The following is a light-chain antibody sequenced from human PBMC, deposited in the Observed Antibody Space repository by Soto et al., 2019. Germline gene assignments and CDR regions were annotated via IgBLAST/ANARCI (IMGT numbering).Light chain of an antibody. J-gene: IGLJ2*01. CDR2: TTN. CDR3: AAWDDSLIGVV. CDR1: SSNIGSNT. Sequence: QSVLTQPPSASGTPGQRVTISCSGSSSNIGSNTVNWYQQLPKTAPKLLIYTTNQRSSGVPDRFSASKSGTSASLAISGLQSEDEADYHCAAWDDSLIGVVFGGGTKVTVL. V-gene: IGLV1-44*01.